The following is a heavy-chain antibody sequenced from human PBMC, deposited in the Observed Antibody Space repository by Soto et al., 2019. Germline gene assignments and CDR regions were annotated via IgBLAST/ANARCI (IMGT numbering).Heavy chain of an antibody. CDR1: GGSISSGGYY. J-gene: IGHJ6*02. CDR3: ARDNRTGGVGYYYYGMDV. V-gene: IGHV4-31*03. CDR2: IYYSGST. Sequence: SETLSLTCTVSGGSISSGGYYWSWIRQHPGKGLEWIGYIYYSGSTYYNPSLKSRVTISVDTSKNQFSLKLSSVTAADTAVYYCARDNRTGGVGYYYYGMDVWGQGTTVTVSS. D-gene: IGHD1-26*01.